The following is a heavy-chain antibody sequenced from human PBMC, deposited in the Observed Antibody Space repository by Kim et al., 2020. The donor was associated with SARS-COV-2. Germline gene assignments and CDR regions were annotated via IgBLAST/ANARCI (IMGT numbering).Heavy chain of an antibody. V-gene: IGHV3-15*01. Sequence: DYAAPVKGRFTISRDDSKNTLYLQMNSLKTEDTAVYYCTTVKKAAGPCGYWGQGTLVTVSS. D-gene: IGHD6-13*01. J-gene: IGHJ4*02. CDR3: TTVKKAAGPCGY.